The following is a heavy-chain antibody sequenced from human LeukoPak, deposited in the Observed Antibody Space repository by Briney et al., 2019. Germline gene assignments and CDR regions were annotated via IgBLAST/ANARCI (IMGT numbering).Heavy chain of an antibody. J-gene: IGHJ2*01. CDR3: AREIDYYGSGYTVL. V-gene: IGHV3-74*01. D-gene: IGHD3-10*01. CDR2: VNTDESRT. Sequence: GGSLRLSCVASGFTFSNYWMHWVRQAPGKGLVWVSRVNTDESRTNYADSVKGRFTISRDNAKNTVYLQMNSLRAEDTAVYYCAREIDYYGSGYTVLWGRGTLVTVSS. CDR1: GFTFSNYW.